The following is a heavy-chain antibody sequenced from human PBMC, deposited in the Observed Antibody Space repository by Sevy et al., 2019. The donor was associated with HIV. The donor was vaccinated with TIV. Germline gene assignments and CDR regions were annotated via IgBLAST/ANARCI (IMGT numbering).Heavy chain of an antibody. D-gene: IGHD6-13*01. J-gene: IGHJ3*02. Sequence: TLSLTCTVSGASIRDSSYYWAWIRQPPGKGLEWIGNIGSYGETYYNSSLRSRVTISVDTSKNQFSLSLTSVTAADTAIYFCARSMEQQLDAFDIWGQGTMVTVSS. CDR2: IGSYGET. CDR3: ARSMEQQLDAFDI. CDR1: GASIRDSSYY. V-gene: IGHV4-39*01.